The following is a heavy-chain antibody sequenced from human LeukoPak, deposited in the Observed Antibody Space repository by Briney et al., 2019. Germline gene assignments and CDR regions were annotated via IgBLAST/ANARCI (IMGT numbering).Heavy chain of an antibody. Sequence: GGSLRLSCAASGFTFSSYGMHWVRQAPGKGLEWVAFMRYDGSNKYYADSVKGRFTISRDNSKNTLYLQMNSLRAEDTAVYYCAKDQEKNFGVVTYYYYYYMDVWGKGTTVTVSS. CDR3: AKDQEKNFGVVTYYYYYYMDV. CDR1: GFTFSSYG. CDR2: MRYDGSNK. D-gene: IGHD3-3*01. J-gene: IGHJ6*03. V-gene: IGHV3-30*02.